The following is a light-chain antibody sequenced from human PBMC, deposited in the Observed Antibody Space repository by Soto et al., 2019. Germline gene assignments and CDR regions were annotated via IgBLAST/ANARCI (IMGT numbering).Light chain of an antibody. CDR1: QSISSY. Sequence: SVSVTKKDRVTITCRASQSISSYLNWYQQKPGKAPKLLIYAASSLQSGVPSRFSGSGSGTDFTPTIISLQPEDFATYRSAVSSCLLNRFG. J-gene: IGKJ4*02. CDR3: AVSSCLLNR. CDR2: AAS. V-gene: IGKV1-39*01.